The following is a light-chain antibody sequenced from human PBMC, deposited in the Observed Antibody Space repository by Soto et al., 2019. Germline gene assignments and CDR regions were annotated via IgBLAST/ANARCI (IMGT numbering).Light chain of an antibody. CDR3: QQYNNWPRYT. CDR1: HRASSS. CDR2: SAS. J-gene: IGKJ2*01. V-gene: IGKV3-15*01. Sequence: EIELTQSPGTLSVSPGERATLSCRATHRASSSLAWYQQKPGRAPRLLIHSASTRATGIPARFSGSGSGTDFTHTIISLQSEDFAVYYCQQYNNWPRYTFGQGTRLEIK.